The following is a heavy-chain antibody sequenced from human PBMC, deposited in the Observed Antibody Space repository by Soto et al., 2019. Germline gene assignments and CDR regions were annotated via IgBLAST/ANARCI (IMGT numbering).Heavy chain of an antibody. Sequence: QVQLQESGPGLVKPSETLSLTCTVPSGSIRTSYWTWIRQFPGKSLEWIAHIHNSGNTNSNPSLKSRVTISMDTSKNQISLRLTSVTAADTAMYYCARLQYTVVTPIDMWGQGTMVTVSS. CDR3: ARLQYTVVTPIDM. CDR1: SGSIRTSY. V-gene: IGHV4-59*01. D-gene: IGHD4-17*01. CDR2: IHNSGNT. J-gene: IGHJ3*02.